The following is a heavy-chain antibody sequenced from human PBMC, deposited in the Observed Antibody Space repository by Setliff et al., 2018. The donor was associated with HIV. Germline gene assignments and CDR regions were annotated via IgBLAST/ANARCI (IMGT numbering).Heavy chain of an antibody. CDR2: ISPDNANT. CDR1: GYPFTDYF. D-gene: IGHD1-1*01. Sequence: GASVKVSCKSSGYPFTDYFIHWVRQAPGQGLEWMGWISPDNANTRMSQRFRGSVTMTRDRSINTAYMELSGLTSDDTAVYYCARQLSNSFDYWGQGALVTVS. V-gene: IGHV1-2*02. CDR3: ARQLSNSFDY. J-gene: IGHJ4*02.